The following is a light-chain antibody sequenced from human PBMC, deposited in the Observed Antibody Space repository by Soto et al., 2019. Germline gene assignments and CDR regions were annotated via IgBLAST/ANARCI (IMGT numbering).Light chain of an antibody. CDR2: GAS. Sequence: EIVLTQSPGTLSLSPGERATLSCRASQSVSSSYLGWYQQKPGQAPRLLIYGASSRATGTPDRFSGSGSGTDFTLTISRLEPEDFAVYYCQQYGDSPFTFGPGTKVDIK. J-gene: IGKJ3*01. CDR1: QSVSSSY. V-gene: IGKV3-20*01. CDR3: QQYGDSPFT.